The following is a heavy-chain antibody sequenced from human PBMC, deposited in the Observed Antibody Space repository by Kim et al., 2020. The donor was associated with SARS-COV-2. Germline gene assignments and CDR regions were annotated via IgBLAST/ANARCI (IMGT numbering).Heavy chain of an antibody. J-gene: IGHJ5*02. CDR1: GYTFTSYG. CDR3: ARGRSGRWYDILTGPIGVSSWFAP. CDR2: ISAYNGNT. V-gene: IGHV1-18*01. Sequence: ASVKVSCKASGYTFTSYGISWVRQAPGQGLEWMGWISAYNGNTNYAQKRQGRVTMTTDTSTSTAYMELRSLRSDVTAVYYCARGRSGRWYDILTGPIGVSSWFAPWGQGTLVTVSS. D-gene: IGHD3-9*01.